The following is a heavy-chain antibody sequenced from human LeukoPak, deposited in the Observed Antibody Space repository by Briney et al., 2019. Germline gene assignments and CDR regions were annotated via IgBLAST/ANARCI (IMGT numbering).Heavy chain of an antibody. CDR2: MNPNSGNT. D-gene: IGHD6-13*01. CDR3: ARGPPPYSSSWYSYYYYYGMDV. V-gene: IGHV1-8*01. CDR1: GYTFTSYD. J-gene: IGHJ6*02. Sequence: ASVKVSCKASGYTFTSYDINWVRQATGQGLEWMGWMNPNSGNTGYAQKFQGRVTMTRNTSISAAYMELSSLRSEDTAVYYRARGPPPYSSSWYSYYYYYGMDVWGQGTTVTVSS.